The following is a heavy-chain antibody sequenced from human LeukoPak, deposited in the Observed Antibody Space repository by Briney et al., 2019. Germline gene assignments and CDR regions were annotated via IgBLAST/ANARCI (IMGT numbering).Heavy chain of an antibody. CDR3: ARAYSSGLVKFDP. D-gene: IGHD6-19*01. J-gene: IGHJ5*02. CDR2: INPSGGST. V-gene: IGHV1-46*02. Sequence: ASVKVSCKASGYTFNNHYMYWVRQAPGQGLEWMGVINPSGGSTSYAQKFQGRVTMTRDTSTSTVYMELSSLRSEDTAVYYCARAYSSGLVKFDPWGQGTLVTVSS. CDR1: GYTFNNHY.